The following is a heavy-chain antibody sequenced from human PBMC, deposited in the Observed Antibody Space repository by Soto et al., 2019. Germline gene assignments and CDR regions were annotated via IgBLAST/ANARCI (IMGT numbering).Heavy chain of an antibody. Sequence: QLQLQESGPGLVKPSETLSLTCTVSGDSISSSGYYWGWIRQPPGKGLEWIGTIYYSGNTYYKPSLQSRVTISVDTSKNQFSLNLSSVTAADTAVYYCARHFYSSGTYYFDYWGQGTLVTVSS. CDR2: IYYSGNT. CDR3: ARHFYSSGTYYFDY. J-gene: IGHJ4*02. CDR1: GDSISSSGYY. V-gene: IGHV4-39*01. D-gene: IGHD3-10*01.